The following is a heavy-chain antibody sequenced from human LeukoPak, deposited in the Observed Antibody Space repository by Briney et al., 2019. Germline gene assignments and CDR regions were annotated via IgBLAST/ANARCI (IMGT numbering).Heavy chain of an antibody. V-gene: IGHV3-23*01. CDR2: ISGNGGVT. Sequence: GGSLRLSCEASGFTLNSYAMTWVRQAPGKGLEWVSSISGNGGVTWYADSVKGRFTISRDDSKNTLYLQMNSLRAEDTAQYYCAKADLSDYYGYGGQGTLVTVSS. J-gene: IGHJ4*02. CDR3: AKADLSDYYGY. D-gene: IGHD3-22*01. CDR1: GFTLNSYA.